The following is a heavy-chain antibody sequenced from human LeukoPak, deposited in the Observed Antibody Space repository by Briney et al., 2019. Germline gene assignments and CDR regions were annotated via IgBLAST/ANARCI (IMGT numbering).Heavy chain of an antibody. CDR1: GGSISSYY. J-gene: IGHJ4*02. CDR2: IYYSGST. D-gene: IGHD1-26*01. CDR3: ARHGASSGSYYGFLDY. V-gene: IGHV4-59*08. Sequence: SETLSLTCTVSGGSISSYYWSWIRQPPGKGLEWIGYIYYSGSTNYNPSLKSRVTISVDTSKNQFSLKLSSVTAADTAVYYCARHGASSGSYYGFLDYWGQGTLVTVSS.